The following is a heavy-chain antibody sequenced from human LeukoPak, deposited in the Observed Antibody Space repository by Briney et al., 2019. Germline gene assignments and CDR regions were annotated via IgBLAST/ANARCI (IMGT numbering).Heavy chain of an antibody. CDR2: IYSGGST. V-gene: IGHV3-53*01. CDR3: AREGLTMVRGADV. D-gene: IGHD3-10*01. J-gene: IGHJ6*04. Sequence: GGSLRLSCAASGFTVSSNYMSWVRQAPGKGLEWVSVIYSGGSTYYADSVKGRFTISRDNSKKTVYLQINSLSAEDTAVYYCAREGLTMVRGADVWGKGTTVTVSS. CDR1: GFTVSSNY.